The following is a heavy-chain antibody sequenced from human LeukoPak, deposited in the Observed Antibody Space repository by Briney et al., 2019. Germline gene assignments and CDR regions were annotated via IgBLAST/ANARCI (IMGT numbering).Heavy chain of an antibody. J-gene: IGHJ3*02. D-gene: IGHD3-22*01. CDR2: ISSSSSYI. CDR1: GFTFSSYA. CDR3: ARYRWLLHDDAFDI. V-gene: IGHV3-21*04. Sequence: GGSLRLSCAASGFTFSSYAMSWVRQAPGKGLEWVSAISSSSSYIYYADSLKGRFTISRDNAKNSQYLQMNSLSDEDTAVYYCARYRWLLHDDAFDIWGQGTMVTVSS.